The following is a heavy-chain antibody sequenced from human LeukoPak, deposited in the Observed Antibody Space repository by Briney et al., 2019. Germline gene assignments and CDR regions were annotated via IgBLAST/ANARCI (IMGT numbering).Heavy chain of an antibody. CDR2: IKLDGSEK. V-gene: IGHV3-7*03. J-gene: IGHJ4*02. CDR1: GFTFNRCW. Sequence: GGSLRLSCVVSGFTFNRCWMSWVRQAPGKGLEWVANIKLDGSEKNYVDSVKGRFTISRDNTKNSLYLQMNSLRAEDTAVFYCARDQYDTWSRRGNFDSWGQGTLVIVSS. D-gene: IGHD3-3*01. CDR3: ARDQYDTWSRRGNFDS.